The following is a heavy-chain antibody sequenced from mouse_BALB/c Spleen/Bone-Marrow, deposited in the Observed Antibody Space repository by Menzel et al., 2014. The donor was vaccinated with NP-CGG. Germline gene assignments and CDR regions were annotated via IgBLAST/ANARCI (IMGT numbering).Heavy chain of an antibody. Sequence: EVQRVESGSGLVKPSQSLSLTCSVTGYSITSGYYWNWIRQFPGNKLEWMGYISYDGSNNSNPSLKNRISITRDTSKNQFFLKLNSVTTDDTATYYCARGFITTVVPFAYWGQGTLVTVSA. CDR2: ISYDGSN. J-gene: IGHJ3*01. CDR1: GYSITSGYY. D-gene: IGHD1-1*01. V-gene: IGHV3-6*02. CDR3: ARGFITTVVPFAY.